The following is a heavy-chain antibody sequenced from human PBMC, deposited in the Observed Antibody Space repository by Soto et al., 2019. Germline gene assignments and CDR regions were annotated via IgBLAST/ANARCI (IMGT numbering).Heavy chain of an antibody. V-gene: IGHV4-34*01. CDR3: ARVKKLRFLEWLSKDWFDP. CDR2: INHSGST. Sequence: SETLSLTCAVYGGSFSGYYWSWIRQPPGKGLEWIGEINHSGSTNYNPSLKSRVTISVDTSKNQFSLKLSSVTAADTAVYYCARVKKLRFLEWLSKDWFDPWGQGTLVTVSS. CDR1: GGSFSGYY. D-gene: IGHD3-3*01. J-gene: IGHJ5*02.